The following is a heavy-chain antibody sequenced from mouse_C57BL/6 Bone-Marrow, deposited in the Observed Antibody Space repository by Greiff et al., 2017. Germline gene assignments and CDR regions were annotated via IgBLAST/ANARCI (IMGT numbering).Heavy chain of an antibody. J-gene: IGHJ4*01. Sequence: VKLMESGPGLVAPSQSLSITCTVSGFSLTSYGVDWVRQSPGKGLEWLGVIWGVGSTNYNSALKSRLSISKDNSKSQVFLKMNSLQTDDTAMYYCARNWDSYAMDYWGQGTSVTGSS. V-gene: IGHV2-6*01. CDR3: ARNWDSYAMDY. CDR1: GFSLTSYG. D-gene: IGHD4-1*01. CDR2: IWGVGST.